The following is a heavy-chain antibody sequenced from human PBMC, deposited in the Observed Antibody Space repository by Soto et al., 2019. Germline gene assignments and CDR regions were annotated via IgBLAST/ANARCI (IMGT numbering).Heavy chain of an antibody. CDR3: ARLEHSGFPESLQ. V-gene: IGHV4-38-2*01. J-gene: IGHJ1*01. CDR1: GYSINSGYF. Sequence: SDTLSLTCDVSGYSINSGYFWGWVRQPPGKGLKWIGSISYHGSTHYNPSLESRVTILRDTPKNQFSLSLSFVTAADTAVYYCARLEHSGFPESLQWGQGTLVTVSS. D-gene: IGHD5-12*01. CDR2: ISYHGST.